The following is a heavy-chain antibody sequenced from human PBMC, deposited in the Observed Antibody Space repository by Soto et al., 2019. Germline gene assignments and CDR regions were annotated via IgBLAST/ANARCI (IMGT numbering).Heavy chain of an antibody. D-gene: IGHD2-2*01. CDR1: GFTFSNAW. Sequence: GGSLRLSCAASGFTFSNAWMNWVRQAPGKGLEWVGRIKSKTDGGTTDYAAPVKGRFTISRDDSKNTLYLQMNSLKTEDTAVYYCTTDQPDVVVVPAAGGQGTLVTVSS. CDR3: TTDQPDVVVVPAA. V-gene: IGHV3-15*07. J-gene: IGHJ4*02. CDR2: IKSKTDGGTT.